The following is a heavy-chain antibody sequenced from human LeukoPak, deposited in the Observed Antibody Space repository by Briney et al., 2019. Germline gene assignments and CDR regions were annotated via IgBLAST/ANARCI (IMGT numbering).Heavy chain of an antibody. CDR2: IWYDGSNK. D-gene: IGHD3-22*01. V-gene: IGHV3-33*01. CDR3: ASYDSSGYYHYFDY. Sequence: GGSLRLSCAVSGFTFSSYGIHWVRQAPGKGLEWVAVIWYDGSNKYYADSVKGRFTISRDNSKNTLYLQMNSLRAEDTAVYYCASYDSSGYYHYFDYWGQGTLVTVSS. J-gene: IGHJ4*02. CDR1: GFTFSSYG.